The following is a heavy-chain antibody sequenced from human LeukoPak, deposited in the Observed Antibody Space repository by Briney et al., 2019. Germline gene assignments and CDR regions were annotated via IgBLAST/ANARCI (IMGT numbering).Heavy chain of an antibody. J-gene: IGHJ4*02. CDR2: ISSSSPI. CDR3: ARGGLEWLSY. D-gene: IGHD6-19*01. CDR1: GFTFSSYS. V-gene: IGHV3-48*02. Sequence: GGSLRLSCAASGFTFSSYSMNWVRQAPGKGLEWVSFISSSSPIYYADSVKGRFTISRDNAKNSAYLQMNSLRDEDTAVYYCARGGLEWLSYWGQGTLVTVSS.